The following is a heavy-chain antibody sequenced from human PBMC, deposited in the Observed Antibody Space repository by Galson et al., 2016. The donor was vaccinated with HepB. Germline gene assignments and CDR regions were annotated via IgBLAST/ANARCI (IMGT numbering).Heavy chain of an antibody. CDR1: GDSVSNNTTT. Sequence: CAISGDSVSNNTTTWNWIRQSPSRGLEWLGRTYYRSQWYNDYALSVKSRISINPDTSKNHFSLQLNSMTPDDTAVYYCAKSQGQWLNQNWFDPWGQGTLVTVSS. V-gene: IGHV6-1*01. J-gene: IGHJ5*02. CDR2: TYYRSQWYN. D-gene: IGHD6-19*01. CDR3: AKSQGQWLNQNWFDP.